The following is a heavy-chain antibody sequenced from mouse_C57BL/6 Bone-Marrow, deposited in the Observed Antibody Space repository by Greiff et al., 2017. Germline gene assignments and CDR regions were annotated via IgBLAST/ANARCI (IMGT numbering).Heavy chain of an antibody. D-gene: IGHD1-1*01. CDR3: TRGGLRNYARDC. CDR2: ISSGGDYI. V-gene: IGHV5-9-1*02. Sequence: EVQLVESGEGLVKPGGSLKLSCAASGFTFSSYAMSWVRQTPEKRLEWVAYISSGGDYIYYADTVKGRFTISRDNARNTLYLQMSSLESEDTAMCYCTRGGLRNYARDCWGQGTSVTVSS. J-gene: IGHJ4*01. CDR1: GFTFSSYA.